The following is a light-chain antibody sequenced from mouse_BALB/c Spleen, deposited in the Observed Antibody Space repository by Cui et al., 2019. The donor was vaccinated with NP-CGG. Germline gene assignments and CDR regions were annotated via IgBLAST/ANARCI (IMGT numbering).Light chain of an antibody. Sequence: ALGTQESAPTTSPGETVTLTCRSSTGAVTTNNYANWVQEKPDHLFTGLIGGTNNRAPGVPARFSGSLIGDKAALTITGAQTEDEAIYFCALWYSNHWVFGGGTKLTVL. CDR1: TGAVTTNNY. CDR3: ALWYSNHWV. V-gene: IGLV1*01. CDR2: GTN. J-gene: IGLJ1*01.